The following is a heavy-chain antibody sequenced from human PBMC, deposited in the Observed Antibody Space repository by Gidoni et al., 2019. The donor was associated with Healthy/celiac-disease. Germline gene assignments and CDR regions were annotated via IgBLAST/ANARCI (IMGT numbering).Heavy chain of an antibody. Sequence: QVQLVESGGGVVQPGRSLRLSCAASGFTFSSYGMHWVRQAPGKGLEWVAVIWYDGSNKYYADSVKGRFTISRDNSKNTLYLQMNSLRAEDTAVYYCARDGPIQLWGTTYFDYWGQGTLVTVSS. V-gene: IGHV3-33*01. J-gene: IGHJ4*02. CDR1: GFTFSSYG. CDR3: ARDGPIQLWGTTYFDY. D-gene: IGHD5-18*01. CDR2: IWYDGSNK.